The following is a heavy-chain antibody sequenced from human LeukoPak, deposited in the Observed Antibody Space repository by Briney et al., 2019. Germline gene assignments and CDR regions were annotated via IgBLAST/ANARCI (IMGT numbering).Heavy chain of an antibody. CDR2: IKSDGSEE. CDR3: AKEKTVAGWYFDL. CDR1: GFPFDVYW. D-gene: IGHD6-19*01. J-gene: IGHJ2*01. V-gene: IGHV3-7*01. Sequence: GGSLRLSCVASGFPFDVYWMSWVRQGPGKGLEWVANIKSDGSEEYYADSVKGRLTVSRDNAKNSLFLQMNRLRVEDTAAYYCAKEKTVAGWYFDLWGRGTLVTVSS.